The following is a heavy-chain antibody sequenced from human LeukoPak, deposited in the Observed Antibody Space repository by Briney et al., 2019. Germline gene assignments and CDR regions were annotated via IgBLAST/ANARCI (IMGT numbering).Heavy chain of an antibody. J-gene: IGHJ6*03. D-gene: IGHD1-26*01. CDR2: INPNSGGT. CDR1: GYTFTGYY. CDR3: ARGWSGSYYSHYYYYVDV. V-gene: IGHV1-2*02. Sequence: ASVKVSFKASGYTFTGYYMHWVRQAPGQGLEWMGWINPNSGGTNYAQKFQGRVTMTRDTSISTAYMELSRLRSDDTAVYYCARGWSGSYYSHYYYYVDVWGKGTTVTVSS.